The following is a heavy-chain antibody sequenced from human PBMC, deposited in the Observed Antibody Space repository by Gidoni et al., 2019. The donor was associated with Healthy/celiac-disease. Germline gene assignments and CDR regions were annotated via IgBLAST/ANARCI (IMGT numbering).Heavy chain of an antibody. CDR3: ARDRYNWNYLDY. CDR1: GFTFSTYV. V-gene: IGHV3-33*01. Sequence: QVQLVESGGGLVQPGRSLRLSCAASGFTFSTYVMHWVRQAPGKGLEWVAVIWYDGSNKYYADSVKGRFTISRDNSKNKLYLQMNSLRAEDTAVYYCARDRYNWNYLDYWGQGTLVTVSS. D-gene: IGHD1-20*01. J-gene: IGHJ4*02. CDR2: IWYDGSNK.